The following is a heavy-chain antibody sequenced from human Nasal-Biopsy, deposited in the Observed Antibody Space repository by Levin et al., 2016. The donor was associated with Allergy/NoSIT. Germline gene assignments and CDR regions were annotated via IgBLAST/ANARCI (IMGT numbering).Heavy chain of an antibody. V-gene: IGHV4-61*01. Sequence: SETLSLTCSVSGYSVSSSYYWTWIRQPPGKGLEWIASTYNTEITNYNPSLRSRVTISVDAPKNEFSLKLTSVTAADTAVYYCARDDWAAPGHYHYGMDVWGQGTTVTVSS. D-gene: IGHD3-9*01. CDR3: ARDDWAAPGHYHYGMDV. CDR1: GYSVSSSYY. CDR2: TYNTEIT. J-gene: IGHJ6*02.